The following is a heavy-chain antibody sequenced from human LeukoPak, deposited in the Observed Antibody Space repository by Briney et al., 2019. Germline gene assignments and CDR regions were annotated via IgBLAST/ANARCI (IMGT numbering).Heavy chain of an antibody. CDR1: GYTFSNYA. J-gene: IGHJ4*02. V-gene: IGHV1-18*04. D-gene: IGHD6-13*01. CDR2: ISAYNGNT. CDR3: ARDRYSSSWYEIDY. Sequence: ASVKVSCKASGYTFSNYAISWVRQAPGQGLEWMGWISAYNGNTNYAQKLQGRVTMTTDTSTSTAYMELRSLRSDDTAVYYCARDRYSSSWYEIDYWGQGTLVTVSS.